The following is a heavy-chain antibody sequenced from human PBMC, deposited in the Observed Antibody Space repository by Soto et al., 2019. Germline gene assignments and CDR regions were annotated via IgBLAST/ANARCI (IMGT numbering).Heavy chain of an antibody. CDR2: IYYSGRS. J-gene: IGHJ4*02. CDR3: ARQRTTVVTQAYFDH. CDR1: GGSITSSSYY. V-gene: IGHV4-39*01. Sequence: PSETLSLTCTVSGGSITSSSYYWGWIRQPPGKGLEWIGGIYYSGRSYYNTSLKSRVTMSVDTSKNQFSLTLNSVTAADAAVYYCARQRTTVVTQAYFDHWGQGTLVTVSS. D-gene: IGHD4-17*01.